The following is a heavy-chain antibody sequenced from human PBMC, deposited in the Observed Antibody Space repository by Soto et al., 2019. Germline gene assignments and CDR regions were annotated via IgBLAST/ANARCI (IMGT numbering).Heavy chain of an antibody. CDR2: ISSSSSYI. V-gene: IGHV3-21*01. D-gene: IGHD2-2*01. J-gene: IGHJ3*02. CDR1: GFTFSSYS. CDR3: ARACSTSCVGAFDI. Sequence: GGSLRLSCAASGFTFSSYSMNWVRQAPGKGLEWVSSISSSSSYIYYADSVKGRFTISRDNAKNSLYLQMNSLRAEDTAVYYCARACSTSCVGAFDIWGQGTMVTVSS.